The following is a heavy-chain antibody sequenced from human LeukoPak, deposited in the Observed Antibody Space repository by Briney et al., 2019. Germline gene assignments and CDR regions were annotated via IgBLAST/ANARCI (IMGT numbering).Heavy chain of an antibody. CDR2: IYSGGST. CDR1: GFTFSSYG. CDR3: AREPQSYDILTGYPPDY. Sequence: GSLRLSCAASGFTFSSYGMHWVRQAPGKGLEWVSVIYSGGSTYYADSVKGRFTISRDNSKNTLYLQMNSLRAEDTAVYYCAREPQSYDILTGYPPDYWGQGTLVTVSS. V-gene: IGHV3-NL1*01. D-gene: IGHD3-9*01. J-gene: IGHJ4*02.